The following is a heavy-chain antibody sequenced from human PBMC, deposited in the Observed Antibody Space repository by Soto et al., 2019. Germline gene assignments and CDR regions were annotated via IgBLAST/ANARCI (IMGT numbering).Heavy chain of an antibody. J-gene: IGHJ6*04. V-gene: IGHV3-66*01. CDR3: AGDDVLWDGGRCYGVPLDG. Sequence: EVQLVESGGGLVQPGGSLRLSCAASGFTVSSKYMSWVRQAPGKGLEWVSLIQSGGTTYYADSVKGRFTISRDTSENTVNLKKDSVRAEDTAVYYFAGDDVLWDGGRCYGVPLDGGGKGTTVSVSS. D-gene: IGHD2-15*01. CDR2: IQSGGTT. CDR1: GFTVSSKY.